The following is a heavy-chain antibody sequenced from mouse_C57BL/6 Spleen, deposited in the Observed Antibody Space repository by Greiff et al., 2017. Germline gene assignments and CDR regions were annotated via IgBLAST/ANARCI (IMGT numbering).Heavy chain of an antibody. CDR2: INPNNGGT. CDR3: TSLYYYYGGGPYAMDY. D-gene: IGHD2-4*01. CDR1: GYTFTDYN. V-gene: IGHV1-18*01. Sequence: EVQLQQSGPELVKPGASVKIPCKASGYTFTDYNMDWVKQSHGQSLEWIGDINPNNGGTIYNQKFKGKATLTVDKSSSTAYMELRSLTSENTAVYDCTSLYYYYGGGPYAMDYWGQGTSVTVSS. J-gene: IGHJ4*01.